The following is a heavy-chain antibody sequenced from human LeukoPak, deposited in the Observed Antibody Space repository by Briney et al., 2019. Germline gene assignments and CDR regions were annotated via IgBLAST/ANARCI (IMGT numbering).Heavy chain of an antibody. V-gene: IGHV2-5*02. CDR2: IYWDDDK. Sequence: ESGPTLVKPTQTLTLTCTFSGFSLSTSGVGVGWIRQPPGKALEWLALIYWDDDKRYSPSLKSRLTITKDTSKNQVLLTMTNMDPVDTATYYCAHLGTTVTTDDAFDIWGQGTMVTVSS. J-gene: IGHJ3*02. D-gene: IGHD4-17*01. CDR1: GFSLSTSGVG. CDR3: AHLGTTVTTDDAFDI.